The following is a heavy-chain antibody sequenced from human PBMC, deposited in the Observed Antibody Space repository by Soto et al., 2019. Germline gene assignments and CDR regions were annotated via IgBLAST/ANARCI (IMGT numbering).Heavy chain of an antibody. CDR3: ARDLYSSSNY. D-gene: IGHD6-19*01. CDR2: ISSSSSSI. CDR1: GFTFSSYS. J-gene: IGHJ4*02. Sequence: EVQLVESGGGLVQPGGSLRLSCAASGFTFSSYSVNWVRQAPGEGLEWVSYISSSSSSIYYADSVKGRFTISRDNAKNSLYLQMNSLRAEDTAVYYCARDLYSSSNYWGQGTLVTVSS. V-gene: IGHV3-48*01.